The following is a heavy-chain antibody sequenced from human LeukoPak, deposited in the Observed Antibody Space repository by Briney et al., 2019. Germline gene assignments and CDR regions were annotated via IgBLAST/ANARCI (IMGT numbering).Heavy chain of an antibody. CDR3: AKVATYGFPSPFDY. J-gene: IGHJ4*02. CDR1: GFTFSSYA. D-gene: IGHD3-10*01. CDR2: MSGNGGST. Sequence: GGSLRLSCAASGFTFSSYAMSWVRQAPGKGLEWVSTMSGNGGSTYYADSVKGRFTISRDNSKKTLYLQMNSLRAEDTAVYYCAKVATYGFPSPFDYWGQGTLVTVSS. V-gene: IGHV3-23*01.